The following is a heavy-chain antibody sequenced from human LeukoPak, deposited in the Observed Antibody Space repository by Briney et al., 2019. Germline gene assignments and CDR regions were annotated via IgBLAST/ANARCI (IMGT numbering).Heavy chain of an antibody. CDR1: GGSISSGGYY. CDR3: AVTYYYDSSGYYYWYYFDY. CDR2: IYYSGST. V-gene: IGHV4-31*03. D-gene: IGHD3-22*01. Sequence: SETLSLTCTVSGGSISSGGYYWSWIRQHPGKGLEWIGYIYYSGSTYYNPSLKSRVTISVDTSKNQFSLKLSSVTAGDTAVYYCAVTYYYDSSGYYYWYYFDYWGQGTLVTVSS. J-gene: IGHJ4*02.